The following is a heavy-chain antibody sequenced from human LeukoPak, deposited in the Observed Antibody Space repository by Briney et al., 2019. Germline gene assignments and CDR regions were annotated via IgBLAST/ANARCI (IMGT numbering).Heavy chain of an antibody. J-gene: IGHJ3*02. CDR3: AKDVEWLLSYAFDI. D-gene: IGHD3-3*01. Sequence: GGSLRLSCAAPGFTFDDYAMHWVRQAPGKGLEWVSGISWNSGSIGYADSVKGRFTISRDNAKNSLYLQMNSLRAEDTALYYCAKDVEWLLSYAFDIWGQGTMVIVSS. CDR1: GFTFDDYA. CDR2: ISWNSGSI. V-gene: IGHV3-9*01.